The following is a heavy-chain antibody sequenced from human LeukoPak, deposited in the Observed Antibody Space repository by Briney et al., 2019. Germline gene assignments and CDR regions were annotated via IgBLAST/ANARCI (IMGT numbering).Heavy chain of an antibody. Sequence: SVKVSCKASGGTFSSYAISWVRQAPGQGLGWMGGIIPIFGTANYAQKFQGRVTITTDESTSTAYMELSSLRSEDTAVYYCARESVRIAAAERGYFDYWGQGTLVTVSS. D-gene: IGHD6-13*01. CDR2: IIPIFGTA. CDR3: ARESVRIAAAERGYFDY. V-gene: IGHV1-69*05. J-gene: IGHJ4*02. CDR1: GGTFSSYA.